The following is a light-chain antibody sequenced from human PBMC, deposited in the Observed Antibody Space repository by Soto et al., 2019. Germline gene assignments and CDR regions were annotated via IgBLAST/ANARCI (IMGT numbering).Light chain of an antibody. V-gene: IGKV1-9*01. CDR3: QQADTFPIT. CDR2: VAS. CDR1: QDISSY. Sequence: IQLTQSPSSLSASVGDRVTITCRASQDISSYLAWYQQKPGKAPKLLIYVASTLQTGVPSRFSGSGSGTDFTLTISSLQPEDSVIYYCQQADTFPITFGQGTRLEI. J-gene: IGKJ5*01.